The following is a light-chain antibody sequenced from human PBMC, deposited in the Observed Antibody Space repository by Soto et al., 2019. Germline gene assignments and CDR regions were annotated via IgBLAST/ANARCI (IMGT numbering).Light chain of an antibody. V-gene: IGKV3-20*01. CDR2: GAT. Sequence: EIVLTQSPGTLSLSPGERATLSCKASQSVSSSYLAWYQQKPGQAPRVLIYGATTRATGIPDRFSGSGSGTAFTLTISRLETADSATYYCPQYDDSHYTFGQGTKLEIK. CDR1: QSVSSSY. CDR3: PQYDDSHYT. J-gene: IGKJ2*01.